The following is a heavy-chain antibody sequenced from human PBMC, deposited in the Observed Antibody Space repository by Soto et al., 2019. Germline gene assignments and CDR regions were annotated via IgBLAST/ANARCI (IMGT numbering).Heavy chain of an antibody. D-gene: IGHD6-19*01. Sequence: EVQLVESGGGLVQPGGSLRLSCVASGFTFSSYWMNWVSQAPGKGLEWVAIIKQDGSEKYYADSVEGRFTISRDNAKNSVFLQMNSLRAEDSALYYCSGGNGWLIVRWGHGTLVTVSP. CDR2: IKQDGSEK. CDR1: GFTFSSYW. V-gene: IGHV3-7*01. CDR3: SGGNGWLIVR. J-gene: IGHJ4*03.